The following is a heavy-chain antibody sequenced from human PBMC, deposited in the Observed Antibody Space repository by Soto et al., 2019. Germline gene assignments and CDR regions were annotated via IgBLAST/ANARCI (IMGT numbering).Heavy chain of an antibody. CDR2: IKQDGSEK. CDR1: GFTFSSYW. CDR3: ASPYYDSSGYYPEDY. V-gene: IGHV3-7*03. Sequence: EVQLVESGGGLVQPGGSLRLSCAASGFTFSSYWMSWVRQAPGKGLEWVANIKQDGSEKYYVDSVKGRFTISRDNAKNLLYLQLNSLRAEDTAVYYCASPYYDSSGYYPEDYCGQGTLVTVSS. D-gene: IGHD3-22*01. J-gene: IGHJ4*02.